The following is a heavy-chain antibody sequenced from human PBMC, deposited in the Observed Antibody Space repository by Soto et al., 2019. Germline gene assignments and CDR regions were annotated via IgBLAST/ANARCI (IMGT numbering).Heavy chain of an antibody. CDR2: ISYDGSNK. Sequence: GGSLRLSCAASGFTFSSYAMHWVRQAPGKGLEWVAVISYDGSNKYYADSVKGRFTISRDNSKNTLYLQMNSLRAEDTAVYYCARGDQGIAARPGGFDYWGQGTLVTVSS. CDR3: ARGDQGIAARPGGFDY. J-gene: IGHJ4*02. CDR1: GFTFSSYA. V-gene: IGHV3-30-3*01. D-gene: IGHD6-6*01.